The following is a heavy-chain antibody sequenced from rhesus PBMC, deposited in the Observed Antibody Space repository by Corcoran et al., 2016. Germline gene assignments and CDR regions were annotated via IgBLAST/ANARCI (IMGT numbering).Heavy chain of an antibody. J-gene: IGHJ6*01. Sequence: QLQLQESGPGLVKPSETLSVTCAVSGGSLSRSYWRWISQAPGKGLEWIGYIYGSGSSTNYNPSLKSRVTLSVDTSKNQLSLKLSSVTTADTAVYYCASGKYSNGLDSWGQGVVGTVSS. CDR3: ASGKYSNGLDS. D-gene: IGHD4-23*01. CDR1: GGSLSRSY. V-gene: IGHV4-169*02. CDR2: IYGSGSST.